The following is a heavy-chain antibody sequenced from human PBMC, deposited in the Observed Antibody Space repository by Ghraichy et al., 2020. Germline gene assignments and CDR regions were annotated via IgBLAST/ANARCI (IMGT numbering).Heavy chain of an antibody. V-gene: IGHV4-34*01. D-gene: IGHD2-2*01. CDR3: ARGYCSSTSCPFDY. CDR1: GGSFSGYY. J-gene: IGHJ4*02. CDR2: INHSGST. Sequence: SETLSLTCAVYGGSFSGYYWSWIRQPPGKGLEWIGEINHSGSTNYNPSLKSRVTISVDTSKNQFSLKLSSVTAADTAVYYCARGYCSSTSCPFDYWGQGTLVTVSS.